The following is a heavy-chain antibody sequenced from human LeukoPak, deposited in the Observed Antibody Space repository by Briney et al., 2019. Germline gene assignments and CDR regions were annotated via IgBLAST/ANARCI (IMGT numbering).Heavy chain of an antibody. CDR1: GFTFSSYD. J-gene: IGHJ4*02. V-gene: IGHV3-13*05. CDR2: IGTAGDP. Sequence: GGSLRLSCAASGFTFSSYDMHWVRQATGKVLEWVSAIGTAGDPYYPGSVKGRFTISRENAKNSLYLQMNSLRAGDTAVYYCARGSHDILTGSVYFDYWGQGTLVTVSS. D-gene: IGHD3-9*01. CDR3: ARGSHDILTGSVYFDY.